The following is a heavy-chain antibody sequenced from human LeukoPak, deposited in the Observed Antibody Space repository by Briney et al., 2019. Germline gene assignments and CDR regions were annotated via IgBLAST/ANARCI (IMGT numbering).Heavy chain of an antibody. CDR1: GDSVSSNSAA. CDR2: TYYRSKWYN. Sequence: SQTLSLTCAISGDSVSSNSAAWNWIRQSPSRGLEWLGRTYYRSKWYNDYAVSVKSRITINPDTSKNQFSLQLNSVTPEDTAVYYCARIYCYDSSGQSVYNWFDPWGQGTLVTVSS. V-gene: IGHV6-1*01. J-gene: IGHJ5*02. CDR3: ARIYCYDSSGQSVYNWFDP. D-gene: IGHD3-22*01.